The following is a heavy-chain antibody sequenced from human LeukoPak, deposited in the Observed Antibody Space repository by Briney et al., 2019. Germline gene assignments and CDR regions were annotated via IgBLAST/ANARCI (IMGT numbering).Heavy chain of an antibody. D-gene: IGHD2-15*01. CDR3: ARRSDIWHAFDT. J-gene: IGHJ3*02. CDR2: MYYTGST. CDR1: GGSITSSGYY. V-gene: IGHV4-39*01. Sequence: SETLSLTCTVSGGSITSSGYYRGWVRQPPGKGLEWIASMYYTGSTYYKPSLASRVTMSRDTSTNQLSLTMYSVTAADTADYFCARRSDIWHAFDTWGQGTLVTVSS.